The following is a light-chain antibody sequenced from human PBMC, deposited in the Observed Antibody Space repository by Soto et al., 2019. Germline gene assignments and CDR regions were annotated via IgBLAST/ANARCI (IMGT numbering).Light chain of an antibody. CDR2: EVT. CDR1: SSDIGRYDY. J-gene: IGLJ1*01. V-gene: IGLV2-14*01. Sequence: QSALTQPASVSGSPGQSITISCTGTSSDIGRYDYVSWYQQYPLKAPKLIIYEVTNRPSGVSSRFSASKSGNTASLTISGLQAEDEADYYCSSYTGSSGDVFGTGTKVTVL. CDR3: SSYTGSSGDV.